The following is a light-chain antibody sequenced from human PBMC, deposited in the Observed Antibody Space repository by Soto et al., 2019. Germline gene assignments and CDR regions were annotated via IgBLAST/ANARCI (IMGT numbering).Light chain of an antibody. CDR3: TSWTTSTTMI. CDR2: DVN. J-gene: IGLJ2*01. Sequence: QSALTQPASVSGSPGQSITISCTGTRSDIGAYNFVSWYQPHPGEVPKLILYDVNVRPSGVSNRFSGSKSGNTASLIISGLQAEDEADYYCTSWTTSTTMIFGGGTKLTVL. V-gene: IGLV2-14*03. CDR1: RSDIGAYNF.